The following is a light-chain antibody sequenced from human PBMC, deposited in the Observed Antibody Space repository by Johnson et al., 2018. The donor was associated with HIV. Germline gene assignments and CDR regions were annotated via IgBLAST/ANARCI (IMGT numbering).Light chain of an antibody. V-gene: IGLV1-51*01. Sequence: QFVGKKEKEGEEAAGKKGKRICFGGSPNIGNNYVSWYQQFPGTAPKLLIYENNKRPSGIPDLFSDSQPGPSATLAIPVLQTRDEADYYCGTWDTSLVAQDVFGSGTKVTVL. J-gene: IGLJ1*01. CDR3: GTWDTSLVAQDV. CDR1: SPNIGNNY. CDR2: ENN.